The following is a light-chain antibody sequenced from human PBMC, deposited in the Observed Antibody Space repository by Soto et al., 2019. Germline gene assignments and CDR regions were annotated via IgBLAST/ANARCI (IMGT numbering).Light chain of an antibody. Sequence: DIVMKQSPDSLAVSLGERATINCKSSQSVLYSSNNKNYLAWYQQKPGQPPKLLIYWASSRESGVPDRFSGSGSGTDFTLTISSLQAEDVAVSYCQQYYTTPPRTFGQGTKVEIK. CDR2: WAS. V-gene: IGKV4-1*01. CDR3: QQYYTTPPRT. CDR1: QSVLYSSNNKNY. J-gene: IGKJ1*01.